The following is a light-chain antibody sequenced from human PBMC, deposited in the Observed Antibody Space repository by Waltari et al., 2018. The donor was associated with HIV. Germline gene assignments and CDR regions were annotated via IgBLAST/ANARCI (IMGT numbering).Light chain of an antibody. J-gene: IGKJ2*02. Sequence: ELVLTQSPATLPVSPGEELTIFVRASQALPPSRLAWYQQKPGQPPRLFLYGVSSRATDVADRFSATGSGTEFTLTINRLEPEDFAVYYCQHYATSPPTCIFGRGTRLEI. CDR1: QALPPSR. CDR2: GVS. V-gene: IGKV3-20*01. CDR3: QHYATSPPTCI.